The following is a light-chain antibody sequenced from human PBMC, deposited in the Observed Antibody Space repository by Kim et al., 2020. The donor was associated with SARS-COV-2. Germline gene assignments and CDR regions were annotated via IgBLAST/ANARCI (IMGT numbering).Light chain of an antibody. V-gene: IGLV2-14*01. CDR3: NSFTRDDTLL. Sequence: QSALTQPASVSGSPGQTITIYCTGTSSDIGAYNYVSWCQQYPGKAPKLMIYDVNKRPSGVSNRFSGSKSGITASLTISGLQAEDEADYYCNSFTRDDTLLFGGGTQLTVL. CDR2: DVN. CDR1: SSDIGAYNY. J-gene: IGLJ3*02.